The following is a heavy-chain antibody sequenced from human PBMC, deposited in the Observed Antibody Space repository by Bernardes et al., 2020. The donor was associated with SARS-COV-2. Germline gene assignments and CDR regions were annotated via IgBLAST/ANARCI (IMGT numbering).Heavy chain of an antibody. CDR1: GFTFSSYW. CDR2: IKQDGSEK. CDR3: VRGPYCPGGICTFYGMDV. J-gene: IGHJ6*02. D-gene: IGHD2-8*02. Sequence: GGSLRLSCVASGFTFSSYWMTWVRQAPGKGLEWVANIKQDGSEKNYVDSVKGRFTISRDNAKNSLYLQMNSLRVEDTAVYYCVRGPYCPGGICTFYGMDVWGQGTTVTVSS. V-gene: IGHV3-7*03.